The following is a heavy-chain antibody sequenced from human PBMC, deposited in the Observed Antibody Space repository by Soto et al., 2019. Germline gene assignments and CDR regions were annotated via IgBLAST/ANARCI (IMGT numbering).Heavy chain of an antibody. CDR2: IQNDASLT. V-gene: IGHV3-74*01. CDR3: VRGQRGGFDL. Sequence: LVESGGGLVQSGGSLRLSCEASGFTFDYSWMHWVRQVPGKGLLWVSHIQNDASLTTYADAVKGRFIISRDNAKNTLYLQMNGLRVEDTAVYFCVRGQRGGFDLWGQGTMVTVSS. CDR1: GFTFDYSW. D-gene: IGHD2-15*01. J-gene: IGHJ3*01.